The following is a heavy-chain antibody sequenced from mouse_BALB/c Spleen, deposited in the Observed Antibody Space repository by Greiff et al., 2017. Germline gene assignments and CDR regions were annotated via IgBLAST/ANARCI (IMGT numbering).Heavy chain of an antibody. CDR3: ATRYFDV. CDR2: IDPANGNT. V-gene: IGHV14-3*02. Sequence: VQLQQPGAELVKPGASVKLSCTASGFNIKDTYMHWVKQRPEQGLEWIGRIDPANGNTKYDPKFQGKATITADTSSNTAYLQLSSLTSEDTAVYYCATRYFDVWGAGTTVTVSS. CDR1: GFNIKDTY. J-gene: IGHJ1*01.